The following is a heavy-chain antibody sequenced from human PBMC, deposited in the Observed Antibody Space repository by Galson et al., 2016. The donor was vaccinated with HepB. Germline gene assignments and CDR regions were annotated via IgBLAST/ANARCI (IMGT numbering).Heavy chain of an antibody. J-gene: IGHJ6*02. CDR1: GFTFSSYW. CDR2: IKSDESWK. CDR3: ARDPGFRNGMNV. V-gene: IGHV3-74*01. Sequence: SLRLSCAASGFTFSSYWMHWVRQAPGKGLVWVSRIKSDESWKNYADSVKGRFTISRDNSKNTLFLQMNNLSAEDTAVYYCARDPGFRNGMNVWGQGTTVTVSS.